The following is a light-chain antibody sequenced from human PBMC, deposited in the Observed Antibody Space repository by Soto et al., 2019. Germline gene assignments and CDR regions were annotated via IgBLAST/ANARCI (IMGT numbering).Light chain of an antibody. CDR2: AAS. CDR3: QQLHDYPLT. CDR1: EGIDSS. Sequence: ILLTQSPSALSASVGDRVTITCRAAEGIDSSFASYQLKPVKVPKLLIDAASTLQSGVSCMSGGSGSGTDFTLTISSLQPEAFATYYCQQLHDYPLTFGQGTRLELK. J-gene: IGKJ5*01. V-gene: IGKV1-9*01.